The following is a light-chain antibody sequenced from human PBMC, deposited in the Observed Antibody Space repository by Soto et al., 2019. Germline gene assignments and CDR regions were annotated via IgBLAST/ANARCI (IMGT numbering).Light chain of an antibody. Sequence: DIQMTQSPSSLSASVGDRVTITCRASQDISNYVAWFQQKPGRPPKSLIYAASSLQSGVPSKFSGSGSGTDFTLTISSLQPEDFATYFCQQYSAYPFTFGPGTKVDIK. CDR1: QDISNY. CDR3: QQYSAYPFT. V-gene: IGKV1-16*02. CDR2: AAS. J-gene: IGKJ3*01.